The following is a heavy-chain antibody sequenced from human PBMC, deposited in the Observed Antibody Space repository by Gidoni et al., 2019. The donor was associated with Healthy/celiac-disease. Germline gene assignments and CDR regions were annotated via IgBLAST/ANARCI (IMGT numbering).Heavy chain of an antibody. V-gene: IGHV4-61*02. J-gene: IGHJ4*02. Sequence: WIGRIYTSGSTNYNPSLKSRVTISVDTSKNQFSLKLSSVTAADTAVYYCAREGYGDMGVYWGQGTLVTVSS. CDR3: AREGYGDMGVY. CDR2: IYTSGST. D-gene: IGHD4-17*01.